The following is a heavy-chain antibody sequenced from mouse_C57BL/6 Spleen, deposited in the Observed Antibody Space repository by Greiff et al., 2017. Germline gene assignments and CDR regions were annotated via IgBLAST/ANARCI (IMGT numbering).Heavy chain of an antibody. V-gene: IGHV5-6*01. D-gene: IGHD4-1*01. CDR2: ISSGGSYT. Sequence: EVKLMESGGDLVKPGGSLKLSCAASGFTFSSYGMSWVRQTPDKRLEWVATISSGGSYTYSPDSVPGRFTNSRENAKNTPYRQKSSLKAEDTAKYYCARHGNWDEGYAMDYWGQGTSVTVSS. CDR1: GFTFSSYG. J-gene: IGHJ4*01. CDR3: ARHGNWDEGYAMDY.